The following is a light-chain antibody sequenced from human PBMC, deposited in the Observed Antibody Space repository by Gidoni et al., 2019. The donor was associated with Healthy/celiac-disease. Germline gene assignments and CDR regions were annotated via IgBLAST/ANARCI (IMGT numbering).Light chain of an antibody. CDR3: QSYDSSLCGSV. CDR1: SSNSGAGYH. Sequence: QSVLTPPPSVSGDHCHRVTITFTGSSSNSGAGYHVHWYQQLPGTAPRLLIYGNSTRPSVVPYRFPGSKSGTAASRSITGLQAEDEADYYCQSYDSSLCGSVFGGVTKLTVL. CDR2: GNS. J-gene: IGLJ2*01. V-gene: IGLV1-40*01.